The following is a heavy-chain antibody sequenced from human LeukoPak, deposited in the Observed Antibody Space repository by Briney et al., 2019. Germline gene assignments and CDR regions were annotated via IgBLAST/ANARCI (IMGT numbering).Heavy chain of an antibody. J-gene: IGHJ6*03. Sequence: ETLSLTCTVSGGSISSYYWSWVRQAPGKGLEWVANIKQDGSEKYYVDSVKGRFTISRDNAKNSLYLQMNSLRAEDTAVYYCARETTPDFYYYYMDVWGKGTTVTVSS. V-gene: IGHV3-7*01. CDR1: GGSISSYY. CDR3: ARETTPDFYYYYMDV. CDR2: IKQDGSEK. D-gene: IGHD1-7*01.